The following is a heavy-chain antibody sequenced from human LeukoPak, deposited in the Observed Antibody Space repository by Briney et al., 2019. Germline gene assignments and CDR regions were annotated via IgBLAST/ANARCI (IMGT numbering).Heavy chain of an antibody. CDR3: ARGSLTMAGIVEY. J-gene: IGHJ4*02. V-gene: IGHV4-59*01. CDR1: GGSINSNY. D-gene: IGHD6-19*01. CDR2: IYYSGTT. Sequence: SETLSLTCTVSGGSINSNYWSWIRQPPGKGLEWIGYIYYSGTTDYNPSLKSRVTISVDTSKNQFSLKLRSATAADTAVYFCARGSLTMAGIVEYWGQGTLVTVSS.